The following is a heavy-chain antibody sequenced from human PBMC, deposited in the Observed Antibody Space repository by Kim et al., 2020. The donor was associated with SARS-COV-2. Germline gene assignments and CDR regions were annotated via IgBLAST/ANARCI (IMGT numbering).Heavy chain of an antibody. D-gene: IGHD3-10*01. CDR1: GYTFTNYD. J-gene: IGHJ6*03. CDR2: INPNNGNT. V-gene: IGHV1-18*01. Sequence: ASVKVSCKASGYTFTNYDINWVRQAPGQGLEWMGWINPNNGNTDYAQKLQGRVTMTTDTSISTAYMELSSLISDDTAVYFCARARLVTGVLDSHYDFDVW. CDR3: ARARLVTGVLDSHYDFDV.